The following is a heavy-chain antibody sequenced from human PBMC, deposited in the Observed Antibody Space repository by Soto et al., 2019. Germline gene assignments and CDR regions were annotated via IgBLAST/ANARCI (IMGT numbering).Heavy chain of an antibody. J-gene: IGHJ4*02. D-gene: IGHD4-17*01. V-gene: IGHV3-21*01. CDR2: ISSSSSYI. Sequence: GGSLTLSRAASGFTFGSCSLKWVPQAPGKGLEWVSSISSSSSYIYYADSVKGRFTISRDNAKNSLYLQMNSLRAEDTAVYYCARSPSMTTVCFNFWGQGTLVTSSS. CDR3: ARSPSMTTVCFNF. CDR1: GFTFGSCS.